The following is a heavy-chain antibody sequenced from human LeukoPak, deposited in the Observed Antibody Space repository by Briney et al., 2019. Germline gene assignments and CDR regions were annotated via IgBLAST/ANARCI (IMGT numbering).Heavy chain of an antibody. CDR1: GYTFISYG. D-gene: IGHD2-21*01. J-gene: IGHJ6*03. Sequence: ASVKVSCKASGYTFISYGISWVRQAPGQGLEWMGWISGYNGNTKYGQRLQGRVTMTTDTSTSTAYMELRSLTSDDTAVYYCARDSGRMWPYYMDVWGKGTTVTVSS. V-gene: IGHV1-18*01. CDR2: ISGYNGNT. CDR3: ARDSGRMWPYYMDV.